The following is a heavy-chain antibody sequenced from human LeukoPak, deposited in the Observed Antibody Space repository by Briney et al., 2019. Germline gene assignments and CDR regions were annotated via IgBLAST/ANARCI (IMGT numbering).Heavy chain of an antibody. J-gene: IGHJ4*02. CDR3: AEGALEWLLFAALDY. D-gene: IGHD3-3*01. V-gene: IGHV3-23*01. Sequence: GGSLRLSCAASGFTFSSYAMSWVRQAPGKGLEWVSAISGSGGSTCYADSVKGRFTISRDNSKNTLYLQMNSLRAEDTAVYYCAEGALEWLLFAALDYWGQGTLVTVSS. CDR1: GFTFSSYA. CDR2: ISGSGGST.